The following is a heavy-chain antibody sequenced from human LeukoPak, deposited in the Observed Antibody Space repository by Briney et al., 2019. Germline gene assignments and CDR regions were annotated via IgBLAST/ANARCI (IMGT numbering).Heavy chain of an antibody. CDR2: IKADGTGK. J-gene: IGHJ3*01. Sequence: PGGSLRLSCVASGFTFSSSWMTWVRQAPGMGLERVANIKADGTGKYYVDSVRGRFTISRDNARNSLYLQMNSLRAEDTAVYYCARAAHYYDSGGFLPEAFDVWGQGTMVTVSS. D-gene: IGHD3-22*01. CDR1: GFTFSSSW. CDR3: ARAAHYYDSGGFLPEAFDV. V-gene: IGHV3-7*01.